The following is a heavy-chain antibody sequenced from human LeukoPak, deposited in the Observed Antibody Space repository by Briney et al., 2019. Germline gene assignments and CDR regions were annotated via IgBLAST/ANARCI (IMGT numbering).Heavy chain of an antibody. D-gene: IGHD3-10*01. CDR1: GFTFSTFG. CDR2: TSDSGST. J-gene: IGHJ4*02. V-gene: IGHV3-23*01. CDR3: ASGIIRFHY. Sequence: GGSLRLSCAASGFTFSTFGMTWVRQAPGKGLDWVSATSDSGSTYYADSVKGRFTISRDNSKSTLLLQMNSLRAEDTAIYYCASGIIRFHYWGQGTLVTVSS.